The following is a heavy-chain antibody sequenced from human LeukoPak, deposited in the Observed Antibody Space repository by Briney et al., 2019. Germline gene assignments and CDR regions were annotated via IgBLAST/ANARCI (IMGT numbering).Heavy chain of an antibody. CDR2: ISAYNGNT. CDR1: GYIFTSYG. Sequence: ASAKVSCKASGYIFTSYGISWVRQAPGQGLEWMGWISAYNGNTNYAQKLQGRVTMTTDTSTSTAYMELRSLRSDDTAVYYCARESRHSNSFDYWGQGTLVTVSS. V-gene: IGHV1-18*01. CDR3: ARESRHSNSFDY. J-gene: IGHJ4*02. D-gene: IGHD4-11*01.